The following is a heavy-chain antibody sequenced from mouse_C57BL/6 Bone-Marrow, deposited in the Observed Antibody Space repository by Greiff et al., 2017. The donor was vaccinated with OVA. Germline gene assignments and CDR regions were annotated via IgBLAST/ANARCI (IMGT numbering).Heavy chain of an antibody. CDR1: GFTFSSYG. D-gene: IGHD2-5*01. V-gene: IGHV5-6*01. CDR3: ARHEYYSNYEDYAMDY. J-gene: IGHJ4*01. Sequence: EVQRVESGGDLVKPGGSLKLSCAASGFTFSSYGMSWVRQTPDKRLEWVATISSGGSYTYYPDSVKGRFTISRDNAKNTLYLQMSSLKSEDTAMYYCARHEYYSNYEDYAMDYWGKGTSVTVSS. CDR2: ISSGGSYT.